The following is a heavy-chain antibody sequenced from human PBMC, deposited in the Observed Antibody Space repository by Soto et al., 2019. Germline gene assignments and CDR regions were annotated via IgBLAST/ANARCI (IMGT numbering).Heavy chain of an antibody. Sequence: EVQLVESGGGLVQPGRSQRLSCAASGFTFDDYAMHWVRQAPGKGLEWVSGISWNSGSIGYADSVKGRFTISRDNAKNSLYLQMNSLRAEDTALYYCAKGRYYGSGSPFDYWGQGTLVTVSS. V-gene: IGHV3-9*01. D-gene: IGHD3-10*01. J-gene: IGHJ4*02. CDR2: ISWNSGSI. CDR3: AKGRYYGSGSPFDY. CDR1: GFTFDDYA.